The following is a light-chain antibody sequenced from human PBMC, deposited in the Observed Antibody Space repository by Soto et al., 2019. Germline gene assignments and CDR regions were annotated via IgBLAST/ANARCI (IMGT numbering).Light chain of an antibody. CDR1: QSVSSY. J-gene: IGKJ2*01. CDR2: DAS. Sequence: EIVLTQSPATLSLSPGERATLSCRASQSVSSYLVWYHQKPGQAPTLLIYDASNRATGIPARFSGSGSGTHFPLTISSLEPEDFAVYYCQQRRNWPNTFGHGTKLEI. CDR3: QQRRNWPNT. V-gene: IGKV3-11*01.